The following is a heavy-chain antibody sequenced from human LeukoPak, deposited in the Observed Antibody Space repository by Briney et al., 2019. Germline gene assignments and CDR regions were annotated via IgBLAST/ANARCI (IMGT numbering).Heavy chain of an antibody. Sequence: ASVKVSCKASGYTFTSYYMHWVRQAPGQGLEWMGIINPSGGSTCYAQKFQGRVTMTRDMSTSTVYMELSSLRSEDTAVYYCARDLSVVPAAMVRAYWFDPWGQGTLVTVSS. J-gene: IGHJ5*02. CDR1: GYTFTSYY. D-gene: IGHD2-2*01. V-gene: IGHV1-46*01. CDR3: ARDLSVVPAAMVRAYWFDP. CDR2: INPSGGST.